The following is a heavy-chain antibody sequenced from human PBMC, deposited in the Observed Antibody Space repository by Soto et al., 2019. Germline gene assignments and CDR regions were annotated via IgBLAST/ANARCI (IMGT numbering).Heavy chain of an antibody. CDR1: GVSISTYY. D-gene: IGHD1-26*01. CDR2: IYKSDYSGTT. V-gene: IGHV4-59*01. J-gene: IGHJ4*02. CDR3: ARSPSYRFFDY. Sequence: SETLSLTCSVSGVSISTYYWNWIRQPPGKGLEWIGYIYKSDYSGTTNYNPSLESRVTMSVDTSKNQFSLKLRSVTAADTAVYYCARSPSYRFFDYWGQGTLVTVSS.